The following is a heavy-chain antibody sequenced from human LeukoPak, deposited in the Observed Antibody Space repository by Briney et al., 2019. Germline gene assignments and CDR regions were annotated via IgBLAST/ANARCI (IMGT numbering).Heavy chain of an antibody. Sequence: PSETLSLTCTVSGGSISSSSYYWGWIRQPPGKGLEWIGSIYYSGSTYYNPSLKSRVTISVDTSKNQFSLKLSSVTAADTAVYYCARGRIVGATWRWYFDLWGRGTLVTVSS. V-gene: IGHV4-39*01. CDR2: IYYSGST. D-gene: IGHD1-26*01. CDR3: ARGRIVGATWRWYFDL. J-gene: IGHJ2*01. CDR1: GGSISSSSYY.